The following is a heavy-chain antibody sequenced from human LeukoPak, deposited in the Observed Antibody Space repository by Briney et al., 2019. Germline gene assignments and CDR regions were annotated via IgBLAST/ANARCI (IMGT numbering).Heavy chain of an antibody. V-gene: IGHV3-43*02. CDR3: AKDISLSGYSYGYHFDY. CDR1: GFTFDDYA. D-gene: IGHD5-18*01. Sequence: PGGSLRLSCAASGFTFDDYAMHWVRQAPGKGLEWVPLISGDGGRTYYADSVKGRFTISRDNSKNSLYLQMNSLRTEDTALYYCAKDISLSGYSYGYHFDYWGQGTLVTVSS. J-gene: IGHJ4*02. CDR2: ISGDGGRT.